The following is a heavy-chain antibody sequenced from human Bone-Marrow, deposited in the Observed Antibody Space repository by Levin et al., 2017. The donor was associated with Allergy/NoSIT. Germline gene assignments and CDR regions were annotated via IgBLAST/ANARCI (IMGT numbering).Heavy chain of an antibody. J-gene: IGHJ4*02. V-gene: IGHV4-38-2*01. CDR3: ARVNDYVWGSPKYYFDY. Sequence: PSETLSLTCAVSGYSISSGYYWGWIRQPPGKGLEWIGSIYHTGSTYYNPTYYNPSLKSRVTLSVDTSKNQFSLKLSSVTAADTAVYYCARVNDYVWGSPKYYFDYWGQGALVTVSS. D-gene: IGHD3-16*01. CDR2: IYHTGSTYYNPT. CDR1: GYSISSGYY.